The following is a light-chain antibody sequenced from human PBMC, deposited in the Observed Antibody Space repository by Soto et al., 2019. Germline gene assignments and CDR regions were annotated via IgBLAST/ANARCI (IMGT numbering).Light chain of an antibody. CDR3: QQYNNWPAT. V-gene: IGKV3D-15*01. Sequence: ELVMTQSPATLSVSPGERATLSCRASQSVSSNLAWYQQKPGQAPRLLIYGASTRATGIPARFSGSESGTEFTLTISSLQSEDFAVYYCQQYNNWPATFGQGTKVEIK. CDR2: GAS. CDR1: QSVSSN. J-gene: IGKJ1*01.